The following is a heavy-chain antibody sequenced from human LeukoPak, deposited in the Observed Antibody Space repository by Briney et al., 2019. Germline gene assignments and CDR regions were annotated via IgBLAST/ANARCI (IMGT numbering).Heavy chain of an antibody. D-gene: IGHD3-10*01. Sequence: ASVKVSCKVSGYTLTELSMHWVRQAPGKGLEWMGGLDPEDGETIYAQKFQGRVTMTEDTSTDTAYMELSSLRSEDTAVYYCATYYYGSGSYPRAYYFDNWGQGTLVTVSS. CDR2: LDPEDGET. CDR1: GYTLTELS. J-gene: IGHJ4*02. V-gene: IGHV1-24*01. CDR3: ATYYYGSGSYPRAYYFDN.